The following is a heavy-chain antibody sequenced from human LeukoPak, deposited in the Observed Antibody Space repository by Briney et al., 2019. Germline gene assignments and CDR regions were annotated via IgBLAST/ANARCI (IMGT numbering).Heavy chain of an antibody. CDR3: ARDANYDILTGYYHFDY. CDR2: ISAYNGNT. V-gene: IGHV1-18*01. Sequence: GASVKVSCKASGYTFTSYGISWVRQAPGQGLEWMGWISAYNGNTNYAQKLQGRVTMTTDTSTSTAYMELRSLRSDDTAVYYCARDANYDILTGYYHFDYWGQGTLVTVSS. CDR1: GYTFTSYG. J-gene: IGHJ4*02. D-gene: IGHD3-9*01.